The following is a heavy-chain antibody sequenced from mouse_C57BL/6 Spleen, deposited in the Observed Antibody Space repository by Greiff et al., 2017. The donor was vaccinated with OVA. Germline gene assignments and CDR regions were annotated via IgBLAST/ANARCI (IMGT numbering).Heavy chain of an antibody. V-gene: IGHV1-52*01. J-gene: IGHJ1*03. CDR1: GYTFTSYW. Sequence: QVHVKQPGAELVRPGSSVKLSCKASGYTFTSYWMHWVKQRPIQGLEWIGNIDPSDSETHYNQKFKDKATLTVDKSSSTAYMQLSSLTSEDSAVYYCARSGDYDVNYWYFDVWGTGTTVTVSS. D-gene: IGHD2-4*01. CDR3: ARSGDYDVNYWYFDV. CDR2: IDPSDSET.